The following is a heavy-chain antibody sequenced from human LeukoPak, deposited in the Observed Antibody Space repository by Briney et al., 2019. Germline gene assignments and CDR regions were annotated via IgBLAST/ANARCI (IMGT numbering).Heavy chain of an antibody. CDR1: DGSITNYDW. V-gene: IGHV4-59*12. D-gene: IGHD3-10*01. CDR2: IYHSGST. CDR3: ARGGMEGSGSYYKAGYYYYYMDV. J-gene: IGHJ6*03. Sequence: SETPSLTCTVSDGSITNYDWSWVRQPPGKGLEWIGEIYHSGSTNYNPSLKSRVTISVDRSKNQFSLKLSSVTAADTAVYYCARGGMEGSGSYYKAGYYYYYMDVWGKGTTVTVSS.